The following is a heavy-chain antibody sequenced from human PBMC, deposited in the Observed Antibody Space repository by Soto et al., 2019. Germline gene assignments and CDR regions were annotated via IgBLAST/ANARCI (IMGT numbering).Heavy chain of an antibody. CDR2: ISYDGSNK. J-gene: IGHJ4*02. CDR3: ARKGAVTYDY. V-gene: IGHV3-30-3*01. D-gene: IGHD4-4*01. CDR1: GFTFSSYA. Sequence: GGSLRLSCAASGFTFSSYAMHWVRQAPGKGLEWVAVISYDGSNKYYADSVKGRFTISRDNSKNTLYLQMNSLRAEDTAVYYCARKGAVTYDYWGQGTLVTVSS.